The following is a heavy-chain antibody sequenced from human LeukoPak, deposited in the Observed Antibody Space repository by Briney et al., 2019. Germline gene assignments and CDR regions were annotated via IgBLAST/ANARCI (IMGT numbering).Heavy chain of an antibody. Sequence: ASVNVSCKASGYTLTRYYMHWVRQAPGQGVEWMGIINPSGGSKSYAQKFEGRVTMTRDTSTSTVYMELSSLRSEDKAVYYCARTPLEMATDYFDYWGQGTLVTVSS. CDR1: GYTLTRYY. CDR2: INPSGGSK. V-gene: IGHV1-46*01. D-gene: IGHD5-24*01. CDR3: ARTPLEMATDYFDY. J-gene: IGHJ4*02.